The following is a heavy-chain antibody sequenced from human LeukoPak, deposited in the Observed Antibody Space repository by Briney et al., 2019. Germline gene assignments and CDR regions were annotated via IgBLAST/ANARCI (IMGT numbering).Heavy chain of an antibody. CDR2: ISSSSDSR. CDR3: ATDRLPMGGKDC. D-gene: IGHD4-23*01. CDR1: GFTFSSYG. J-gene: IGHJ4*02. V-gene: IGHV3-48*01. Sequence: PGGSLRLSCAASGFTFSSYGMNWVRQAPGKRLEWVSYISSSSDSRLYADSVTGRFTISRDNAENSLYLQMNSLRGDDTALYYCATDRLPMGGKDCWGQGTLVTVSS.